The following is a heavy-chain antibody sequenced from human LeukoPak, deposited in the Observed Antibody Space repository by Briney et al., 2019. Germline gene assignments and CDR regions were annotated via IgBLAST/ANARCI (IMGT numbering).Heavy chain of an antibody. Sequence: GASVKVSCKASGYTFTSYDINWVRQATGQGLEWMGWMNPNSGNTGYAQKFQGRVTMTRNTSISTAYMELSSLRSEDTAVYYCARGPPHQYSGYDYSDFDYWGQGTLVTVSS. J-gene: IGHJ4*02. CDR3: ARGPPHQYSGYDYSDFDY. CDR1: GYTFTSYD. D-gene: IGHD5-12*01. CDR2: MNPNSGNT. V-gene: IGHV1-8*01.